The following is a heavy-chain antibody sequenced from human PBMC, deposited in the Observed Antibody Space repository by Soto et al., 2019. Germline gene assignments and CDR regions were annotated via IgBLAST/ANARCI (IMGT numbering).Heavy chain of an antibody. CDR3: ARDREAGYNFYYGMDV. J-gene: IGHJ6*02. D-gene: IGHD6-19*01. CDR2: IYTSASI. CDR1: GADINTYS. Sequence: SETLSLTCSVSGADINTYSWTWIRHPAGKGLEWIGRIYTSASINYNPSLRGRVTLSVDTSTNQVSLKLASVAAADTAAYYCARDREAGYNFYYGMDVWGQGTTVTVSS. V-gene: IGHV4-4*07.